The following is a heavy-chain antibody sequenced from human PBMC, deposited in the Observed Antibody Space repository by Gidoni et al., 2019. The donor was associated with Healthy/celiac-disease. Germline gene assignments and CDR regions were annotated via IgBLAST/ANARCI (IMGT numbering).Heavy chain of an antibody. D-gene: IGHD1-7*01. CDR3: ASLLRYNWNYNPYYYYGMDV. V-gene: IGHV1-69*01. J-gene: IGHJ6*02. CDR1: GGTFSSYA. CDR2: IIPIFGTA. Sequence: QVQLVQSGAEVKKPGSPVKVSCKASGGTFSSYAISWVRQAPGQGLEWMGGIIPIFGTANYAQKFQGRVTITADESTSTAYMELSSLRSEDTAVYYCASLLRYNWNYNPYYYYGMDVWGQGTTVTVSS.